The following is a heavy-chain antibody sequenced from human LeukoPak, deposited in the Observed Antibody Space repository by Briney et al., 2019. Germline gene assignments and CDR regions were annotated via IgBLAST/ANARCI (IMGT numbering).Heavy chain of an antibody. V-gene: IGHV1-18*04. J-gene: IGHJ6*02. CDR3: AREAAGGFYGLDV. CDR2: ISAYNGNT. Sequence: ASVKVSCKASGYTFTSYYMHWVRQAPGQGLQWMGWISAYNGNTNYAQNFQGRVTMTTDTSTSTAYMELRSLRSDDTAVYYCAREAAGGFYGLDVWGQGTTVTVSS. D-gene: IGHD6-13*01. CDR1: GYTFTSYY.